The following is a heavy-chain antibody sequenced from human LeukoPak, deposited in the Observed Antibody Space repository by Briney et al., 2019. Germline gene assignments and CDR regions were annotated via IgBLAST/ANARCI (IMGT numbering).Heavy chain of an antibody. J-gene: IGHJ6*04. Sequence: SETLSLTCTVSGGSISSYYWSWIRQPAGKGLEWIGRIYTSGSTNYNPSLKSRVTMSVDTSKNQFSLKLSSVTAADTAVYYCARTPYYGSGSYRVLDVWGKGTTVTISS. D-gene: IGHD3-10*01. CDR2: IYTSGST. CDR3: ARTPYYGSGSYRVLDV. CDR1: GGSISSYY. V-gene: IGHV4-4*07.